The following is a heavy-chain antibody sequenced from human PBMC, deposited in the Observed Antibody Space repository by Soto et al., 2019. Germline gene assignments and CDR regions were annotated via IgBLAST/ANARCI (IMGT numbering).Heavy chain of an antibody. J-gene: IGHJ6*02. Sequence: GGSLRLSCAASGFTFSSYSMNWVRQAPGKGLEWVSYISSSSSTIYYADSVKGRFTISRDNAKNSLYLQMNSLRDEDTAVYYCARDNDVPYYDFWSGYYPPYYYYGMDVWGQGTTVTVSS. CDR2: ISSSSSTI. V-gene: IGHV3-48*02. CDR3: ARDNDVPYYDFWSGYYPPYYYYGMDV. CDR1: GFTFSSYS. D-gene: IGHD3-3*01.